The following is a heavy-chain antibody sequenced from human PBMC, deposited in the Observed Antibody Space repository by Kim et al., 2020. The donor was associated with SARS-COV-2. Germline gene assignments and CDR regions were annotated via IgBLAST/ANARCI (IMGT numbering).Heavy chain of an antibody. Sequence: YAQKLQGRVTMTTDTSTSTAYMGRRSLRSDDTAVYYCARDCVMTLDAFDIWGQGTMVTVSS. J-gene: IGHJ3*02. D-gene: IGHD3-22*01. V-gene: IGHV1-18*01. CDR3: ARDCVMTLDAFDI.